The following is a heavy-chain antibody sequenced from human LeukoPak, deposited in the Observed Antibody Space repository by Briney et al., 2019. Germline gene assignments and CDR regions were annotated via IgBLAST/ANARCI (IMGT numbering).Heavy chain of an antibody. J-gene: IGHJ4*02. CDR1: GGTFSSYA. V-gene: IGHV1-69*13. CDR2: IIPIFGTA. D-gene: IGHD3-10*01. CDR3: ARDGYGSGSSQEDDY. Sequence: ASVTVSCKASGGTFSSYAISWVRQAPGQGLEWMGGIIPIFGTANYAQKFQGRVTITADESTSTAYMELSSLRSEDTAVYYCARDGYGSGSSQEDDYWGQGTLVTVSS.